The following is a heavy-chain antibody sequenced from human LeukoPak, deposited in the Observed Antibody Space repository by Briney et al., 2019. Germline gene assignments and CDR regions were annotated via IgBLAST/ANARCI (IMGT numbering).Heavy chain of an antibody. V-gene: IGHV4-39*01. Sequence: SETLSLTCTVSGGSISSSSYYWGWIRQPPGKGLEWIGSVYYSGSTYYNSSLQSRITISVDTSKNQFSLKLTSVTAADTAVYYCASDRSGLSFCFWGQGTLVTVSS. CDR2: VYYSGST. J-gene: IGHJ4*02. CDR1: GGSISSSSYY. D-gene: IGHD3-22*01. CDR3: ASDRSGLSFCF.